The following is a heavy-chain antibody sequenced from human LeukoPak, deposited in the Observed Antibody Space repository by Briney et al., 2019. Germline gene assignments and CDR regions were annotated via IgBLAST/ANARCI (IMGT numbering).Heavy chain of an antibody. J-gene: IGHJ4*02. Sequence: ASVTVSCKASVNTFTVYYMHWVRRAPGQGLEWMGWINPNSGGTNYAQKFQGRVTMTRDTSISSAYMELSRLRSDDTAVYYCARRPQYCRGGACYDWGQGTPVTVSS. CDR3: ARRPQYCRGGACYD. CDR1: VNTFTVYY. CDR2: INPNSGGT. D-gene: IGHD2-15*01. V-gene: IGHV1-2*02.